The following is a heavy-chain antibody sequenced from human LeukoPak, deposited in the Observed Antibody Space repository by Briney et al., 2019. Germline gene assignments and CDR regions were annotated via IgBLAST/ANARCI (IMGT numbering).Heavy chain of an antibody. Sequence: SETLSLTCTVSGGSISSYYWSWIRQSPGKGLEWIGYISHTASTNYNPSLKSRVTLSIDTSKSQLSFQLTSVTAADTAVYYCARDLVLRYFDWSYTFDYWGQGTLVTVSS. V-gene: IGHV4-59*01. J-gene: IGHJ4*02. CDR3: ARDLVLRYFDWSYTFDY. D-gene: IGHD3-9*01. CDR2: ISHTAST. CDR1: GGSISSYY.